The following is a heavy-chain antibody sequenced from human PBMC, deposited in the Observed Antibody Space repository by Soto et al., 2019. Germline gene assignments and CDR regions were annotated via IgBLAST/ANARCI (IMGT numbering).Heavy chain of an antibody. D-gene: IGHD2-21*01. CDR1: GFTFSSYW. CDR2: IKQDGSEK. J-gene: IGHJ4*02. Sequence: GGSLRLSCAASGFTFSSYWMSWVRQAPGKGLEWVANIKQDGSEKYYVDSVKGRFTISRDNAKNSLYLQMNSLRAEDTAVYYCARVAWCGGDCYSYYFDYWGQGTLVTVSS. CDR3: ARVAWCGGDCYSYYFDY. V-gene: IGHV3-7*01.